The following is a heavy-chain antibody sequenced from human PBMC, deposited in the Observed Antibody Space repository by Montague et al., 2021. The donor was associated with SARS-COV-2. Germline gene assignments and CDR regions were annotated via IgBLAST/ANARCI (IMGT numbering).Heavy chain of an antibody. J-gene: IGHJ4*02. CDR2: ISSSGATI. CDR1: GFDFFNFD. Sequence: SLRLSCAASGFDFFNFDKAWVRQAPGRGLEWISDISSSGATILYVDSLKGRFTISRDNIQKSLYLQMNSLRAEDTAVYYCATNKYCTLHDCLHGRHYFDHWGQGTLVTVSS. CDR3: ATNKYCTLHDCLHGRHYFDH. V-gene: IGHV3-48*03. D-gene: IGHD2-8*01.